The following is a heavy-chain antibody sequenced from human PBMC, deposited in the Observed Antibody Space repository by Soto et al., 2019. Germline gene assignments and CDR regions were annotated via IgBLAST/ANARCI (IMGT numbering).Heavy chain of an antibody. D-gene: IGHD6-19*01. J-gene: IGHJ6*02. Sequence: PGGSLRLSCAASGFTFSSYAMIWVRQAPGKGLEWVSAISGSGGSTYYADSVKGRFTISRDNSKNTLYLQMNSLRAEDTAVYYCAKAIVAVAHTYGMDVWGQGTTVTVSS. CDR3: AKAIVAVAHTYGMDV. CDR2: ISGSGGST. V-gene: IGHV3-23*01. CDR1: GFTFSSYA.